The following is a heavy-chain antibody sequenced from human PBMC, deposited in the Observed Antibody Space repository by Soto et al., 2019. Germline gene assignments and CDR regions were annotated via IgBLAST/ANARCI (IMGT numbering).Heavy chain of an antibody. Sequence: GEPLMISCKTSGYCFTSYLIGWVRQMPGKGMEWMGNIYPYDSDTRYSPSFQGQVTISADTSITTAYLQWSGLRASDTAMYFCARHLVGSTRGNFDYWGQGTQVTVSS. CDR1: GYCFTSYL. CDR2: IYPYDSDT. V-gene: IGHV5-51*01. J-gene: IGHJ4*01. D-gene: IGHD2-2*01. CDR3: ARHLVGSTRGNFDY.